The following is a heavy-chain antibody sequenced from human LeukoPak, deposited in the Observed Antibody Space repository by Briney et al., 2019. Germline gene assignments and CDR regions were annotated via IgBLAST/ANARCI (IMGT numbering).Heavy chain of an antibody. D-gene: IGHD3-3*01. CDR2: MNPNSGYT. CDR3: ARHFKYYDSKSGTGGFDP. J-gene: IGHJ5*02. CDR1: GYTFTSYD. V-gene: IGHV1-8*01. Sequence: ASVKVSCKASGYTFTSYDINWVRQATGQGLEWMGWMNPNSGYTGYGQEFQGRVTMTRNTSISTAYMELSSLRSEDTAVYYCARHFKYYDSKSGTGGFDPWGQGTLVTVSS.